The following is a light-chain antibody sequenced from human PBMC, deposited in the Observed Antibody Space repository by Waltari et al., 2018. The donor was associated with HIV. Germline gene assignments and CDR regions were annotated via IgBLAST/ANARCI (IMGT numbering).Light chain of an antibody. CDR3: QQYKSYPYT. V-gene: IGKV1-5*03. CDR2: KAS. Sequence: IQMTQSPSTLSASVGDRVTITCRASQRISSWLAWYQQKPGKAPNLLIYKASSLESEAQSRFCGVGSGIEFTLFLSSRHPDDFATYYCQQYKSYPYTFVQWTKLDIK. CDR1: QRISSW. J-gene: IGKJ2*01.